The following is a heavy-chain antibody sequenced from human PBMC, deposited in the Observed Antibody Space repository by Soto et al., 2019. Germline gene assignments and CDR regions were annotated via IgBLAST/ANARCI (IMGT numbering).Heavy chain of an antibody. J-gene: IGHJ6*02. D-gene: IGHD3-10*01. CDR2: VSPPFRTS. V-gene: IGHV1-69*01. Sequence: QVQLVQSGAEVKKPGSSVKVSCKTSGVSFNNNGIGWVRQAPGHGLEWMGGVSPPFRTSNYARKFQGRISITADATTATVNMDLSSLTSEDTAQYYCARVLYYGSGSYSPYGMDVWGQGTTVTVSS. CDR1: GVSFNNNG. CDR3: ARVLYYGSGSYSPYGMDV.